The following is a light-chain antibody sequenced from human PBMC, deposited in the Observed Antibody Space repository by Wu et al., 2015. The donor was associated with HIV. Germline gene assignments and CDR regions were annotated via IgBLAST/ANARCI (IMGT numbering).Light chain of an antibody. CDR2: AAS. V-gene: IGKV1-9*01. CDR3: QQLNTYPLT. J-gene: IGKJ4*01. Sequence: DIQVTQSPSFLSASVGDRVTITCRASQGISTYLAWYQQKPGKAPKLLIYAASTLQSGVPSRFSGSGSGTEFTLTISSLQPEDSASYYRQQLNTYPLTFGGGTKVDIK. CDR1: QGISTY.